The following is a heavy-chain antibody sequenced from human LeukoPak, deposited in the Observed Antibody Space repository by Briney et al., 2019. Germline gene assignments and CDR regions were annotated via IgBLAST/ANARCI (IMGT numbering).Heavy chain of an antibody. V-gene: IGHV4-59*01. D-gene: IGHD6-6*01. CDR3: ARAIPGEQLVLFRGYYYMDV. CDR1: GGSISSYY. CDR2: IYYSGST. J-gene: IGHJ6*03. Sequence: SETLSLTCTVSGGSISSYYWSWIRQPPGKGLEWIGYIYYSGSTNYNPSLKSRVTISVDTSKNQFSLKLSSVTAADTAVYYCARAIPGEQLVLFRGYYYMDVWGKGTTVTVS.